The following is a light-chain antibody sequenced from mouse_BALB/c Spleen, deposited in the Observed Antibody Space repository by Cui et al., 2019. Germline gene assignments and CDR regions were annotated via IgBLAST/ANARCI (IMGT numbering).Light chain of an antibody. CDR2: ATS. J-gene: IGKJ5*01. CDR1: SSVSY. Sequence: HIVLSQSPAILSASPGEKVTMTRRASSSVSYMHWYQQKPGSSPKPWIYATSNLASGVPARFSGSGSGTSYSLTISRVEAEDAATYYCQQWSSNPPTFGAGTKLELK. CDR3: QQWSSNPPT. V-gene: IGKV4-72*01.